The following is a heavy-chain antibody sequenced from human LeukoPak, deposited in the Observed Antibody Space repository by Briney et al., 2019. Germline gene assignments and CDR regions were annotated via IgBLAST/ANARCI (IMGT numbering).Heavy chain of an antibody. CDR1: GGSISSYY. CDR2: IYYSGST. D-gene: IGHD3-22*01. V-gene: IGHV4-59*01. Sequence: SETLSLTCTVSGGSISSYYWSWNRQPPGKGLEWIGYIYYSGSTNYNPSLKSRVTISVDTSKNQFSLKLSSVTAADTAVYYCARDPGYDSSGYPRDAFDIWGQGTMVTVSS. CDR3: ARDPGYDSSGYPRDAFDI. J-gene: IGHJ3*02.